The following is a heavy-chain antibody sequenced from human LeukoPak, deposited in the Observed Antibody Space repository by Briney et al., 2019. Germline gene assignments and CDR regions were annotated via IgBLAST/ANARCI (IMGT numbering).Heavy chain of an antibody. CDR1: GGSISSGSYY. Sequence: PSQTLSLTCTVSGGSISSGSYYWSWIRQPAGKGLEWIWRIYTSGSTNYNPSLKSRVTISVDTSKNQFSLKLSSVTAADTAVYYCASDSGSYLFDYWGQGTLVTVSS. CDR3: ASDSGSYLFDY. V-gene: IGHV4-61*02. J-gene: IGHJ4*02. CDR2: IYTSGST. D-gene: IGHD1-26*01.